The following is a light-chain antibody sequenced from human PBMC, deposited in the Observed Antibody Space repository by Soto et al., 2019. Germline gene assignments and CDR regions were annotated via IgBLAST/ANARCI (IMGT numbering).Light chain of an antibody. CDR1: QSVSIW. J-gene: IGKJ1*01. V-gene: IGKV1-5*01. CDR2: AAS. Sequence: DIQMTQSPSTLSASVGDRVTITCRASQSVSIWLAWYQQKPGKAPKLLIYAASTLQSGVPSRFSGSGSGTDFTLTISRLEPEDFAVYHCQQYASSPWTFGQGTKVDNK. CDR3: QQYASSPWT.